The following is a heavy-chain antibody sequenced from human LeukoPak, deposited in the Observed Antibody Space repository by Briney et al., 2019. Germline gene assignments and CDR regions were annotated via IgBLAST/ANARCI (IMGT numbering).Heavy chain of an antibody. CDR3: VEGGAARFDY. Sequence: PGGSLRLSCAASGFTFSSYWMSWVRQAPGKGLEWVANIKQDGSEKYYVDSVKGRFTISRDNSMHTLYLQMNSLRAEDTAVYYCVEGGAARFDYWGQGTLVAVSS. CDR1: GFTFSSYW. V-gene: IGHV3-7*03. D-gene: IGHD5-18*01. CDR2: IKQDGSEK. J-gene: IGHJ4*02.